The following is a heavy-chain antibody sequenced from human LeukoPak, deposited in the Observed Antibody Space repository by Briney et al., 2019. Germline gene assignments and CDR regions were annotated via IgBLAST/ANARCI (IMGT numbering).Heavy chain of an antibody. Sequence: SSVKVSCKASGGTFGSYAISWVRQAPGQGLEWMGGIIPIFGTANYAQKFQGRVTITADESTSTAYMELSSLRSEDTAVYYCARVYYRRSGYYNPFDYWGQGTLVTVSS. CDR1: GGTFGSYA. CDR2: IIPIFGTA. J-gene: IGHJ4*02. CDR3: ARVYYRRSGYYNPFDY. V-gene: IGHV1-69*13. D-gene: IGHD3-3*01.